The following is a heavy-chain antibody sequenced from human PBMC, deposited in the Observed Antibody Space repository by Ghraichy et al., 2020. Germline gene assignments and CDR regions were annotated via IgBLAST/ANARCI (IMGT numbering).Heavy chain of an antibody. CDR2: TYYRSKWNY. Sequence: SQTLSLTCAISGDSVSRNSVAWNWIRQSPSRGLEWLGRTYYRSKWNYDYAVSVKSRIIINPDTSKNQFSLQLNYVTSEDTAVYYCARAGKDGGYIVLDYWGQGTLVTVSS. CDR1: GDSVSRNSVA. CDR3: ARAGKDGGYIVLDY. J-gene: IGHJ4*02. V-gene: IGHV6-1*01. D-gene: IGHD3-16*02.